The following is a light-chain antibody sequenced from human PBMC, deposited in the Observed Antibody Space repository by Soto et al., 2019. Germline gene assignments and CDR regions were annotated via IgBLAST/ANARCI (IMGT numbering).Light chain of an antibody. CDR3: MQGVQTPVT. J-gene: IGKJ4*01. CDR1: QSLLHSNGYNC. CDR2: LGS. Sequence: DIVMTQSPISLPVTPGEPASISCRSSQSLLHSNGYNCLDWYLQKPGQSPQLLIYLGSNRASGVPDRFSGSGSGTDFTLKISRVEAEDVGVYYCMQGVQTPVTFGGGTKVEIK. V-gene: IGKV2-28*01.